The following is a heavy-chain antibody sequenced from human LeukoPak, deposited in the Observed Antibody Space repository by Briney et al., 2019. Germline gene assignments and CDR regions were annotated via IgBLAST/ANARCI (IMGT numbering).Heavy chain of an antibody. CDR1: GGTFTSYD. V-gene: IGHV1-8*01. Sequence: GASVKVSCKASGGTFTSYDINWVRQATGRGLEWMGWMNPNSGNTGYAQKFQGRVTMTRNTSISTAYMELSSLRSEDTAVYYCARVQRWLQLLVYWGQGTLVTVSS. CDR3: ARVQRWLQLLVY. CDR2: MNPNSGNT. D-gene: IGHD5-24*01. J-gene: IGHJ4*02.